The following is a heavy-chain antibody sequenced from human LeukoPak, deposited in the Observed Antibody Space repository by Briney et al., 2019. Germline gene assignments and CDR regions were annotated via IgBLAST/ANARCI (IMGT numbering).Heavy chain of an antibody. D-gene: IGHD3-9*01. J-gene: IGHJ5*02. CDR1: GNTFSRYA. Sequence: ASVKVSCKASGNTFSRYAMHWVRQAPGQRLEWMGWINAGNGNRKYSQRFQGRVTITRDTSASTAYMELSSLRSEDTAVYYCARGYYDILTGYPRTWFDPWGQGTLVTVSS. CDR3: ARGYYDILTGYPRTWFDP. V-gene: IGHV1-3*01. CDR2: INAGNGNR.